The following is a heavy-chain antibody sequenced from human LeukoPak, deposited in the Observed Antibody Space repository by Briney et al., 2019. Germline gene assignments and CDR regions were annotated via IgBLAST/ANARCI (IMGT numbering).Heavy chain of an antibody. D-gene: IGHD6-19*01. Sequence: GGSVRLSCAASGLTFSSYSMHWVRQAPGKGLEYVSGISNNGDSTYHANSVKGRFIISRDNSKNTLYLQMGSLRVEDMAVYYCARESASSAWLFDYWGQGTLVSVSS. CDR1: GLTFSSYS. CDR2: ISNNGDST. CDR3: ARESASSAWLFDY. V-gene: IGHV3-64*01. J-gene: IGHJ4*02.